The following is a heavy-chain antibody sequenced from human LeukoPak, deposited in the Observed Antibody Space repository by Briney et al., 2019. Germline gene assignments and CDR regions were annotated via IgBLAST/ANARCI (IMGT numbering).Heavy chain of an antibody. Sequence: PGGSLRLSCAASGFTFSSYSMNWVRQAPGKGLEWVSSIISSSSYIYYADSVKGRFTISRDNAKNSLYLQMNSLRAEDTAVYYCASVDGYNPARLDYWGQGTLVTVSS. J-gene: IGHJ4*02. CDR1: GFTFSSYS. CDR2: IISSSSYI. CDR3: ASVDGYNPARLDY. D-gene: IGHD5-24*01. V-gene: IGHV3-21*01.